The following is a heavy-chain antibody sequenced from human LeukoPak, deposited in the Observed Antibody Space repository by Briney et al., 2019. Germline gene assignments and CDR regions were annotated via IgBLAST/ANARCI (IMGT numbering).Heavy chain of an antibody. CDR1: GYTFTSYG. CDR2: INPNSGGT. CDR3: ARDSVYYDSSFQIDY. V-gene: IGHV1-2*02. D-gene: IGHD3-22*01. Sequence: GASVKVSCKASGYTFTSYGISWVRQAPGQGLEWMGWINPNSGGTNYAQKFQGRVTMTRDTSISTAYMELSRLRSDDTAVYYCARDSVYYDSSFQIDYWGQGTLVTVSS. J-gene: IGHJ4*02.